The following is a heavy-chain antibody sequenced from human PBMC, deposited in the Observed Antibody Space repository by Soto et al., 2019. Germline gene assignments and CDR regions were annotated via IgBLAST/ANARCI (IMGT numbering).Heavy chain of an antibody. CDR1: GFTFDDYT. CDR2: ISWDGGST. J-gene: IGHJ6*02. CDR3: AKDLSGYYSPGISRYYYYYYGMDV. Sequence: GSLRLSCAASGFTFDDYTMHWVRQAPGKGLEWVSLISWDGGSTYYADSVKGRFTISRDNSKNSLYLQMNSLRTEDTALYYCAKDLSGYYSPGISRYYYYYYGMDVWGQGTTVTVSS. D-gene: IGHD3-3*01. V-gene: IGHV3-43*01.